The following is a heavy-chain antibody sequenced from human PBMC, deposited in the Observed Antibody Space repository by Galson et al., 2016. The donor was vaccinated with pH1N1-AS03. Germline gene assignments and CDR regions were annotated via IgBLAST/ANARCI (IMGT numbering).Heavy chain of an antibody. CDR2: IYPTDSDT. CDR1: ENSFARHW. Sequence: SGAEVKKPGESLKISCKGSENSFARHWIAWVRQMPGKGLESMGIIYPTDSDTRYSPSFQGRVTISADKSTDTAYLQWNNLKASDTATYYCARNPHSSVWRYGMGVWGQGTTVLVSS. D-gene: IGHD6-19*01. J-gene: IGHJ6*02. CDR3: ARNPHSSVWRYGMGV. V-gene: IGHV5-51*01.